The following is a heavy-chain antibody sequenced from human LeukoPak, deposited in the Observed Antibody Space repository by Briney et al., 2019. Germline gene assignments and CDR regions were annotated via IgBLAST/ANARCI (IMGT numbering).Heavy chain of an antibody. D-gene: IGHD4-17*01. V-gene: IGHV3-53*01. CDR1: GFTVSSNY. Sequence: GGSLRLSCAASGFTVSSNYMSWVRQAPGKGLEWVSVIYSGGSTYYADSVKGRFTISRDNAENSLYLHMNSLRAEDTAVYYCATGHGDSHVKYWGQGTLVTVSS. CDR2: IYSGGST. J-gene: IGHJ4*02. CDR3: ATGHGDSHVKY.